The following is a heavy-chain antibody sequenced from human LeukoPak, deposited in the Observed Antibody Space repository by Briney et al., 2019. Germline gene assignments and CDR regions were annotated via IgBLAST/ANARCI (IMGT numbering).Heavy chain of an antibody. Sequence: GGSLRLSCAASGFTFSNYAMHWVRQAPGKGLEWVAVISDDGSNNYHADSVKGRFTISRDNSKNTLFLQVKSLRVDDTAIYYCAREGYYGSGSPPSLYFDYWGQGTLVTVSS. V-gene: IGHV3-30*03. D-gene: IGHD3-10*01. CDR1: GFTFSNYA. CDR2: ISDDGSNN. J-gene: IGHJ4*02. CDR3: AREGYYGSGSPPSLYFDY.